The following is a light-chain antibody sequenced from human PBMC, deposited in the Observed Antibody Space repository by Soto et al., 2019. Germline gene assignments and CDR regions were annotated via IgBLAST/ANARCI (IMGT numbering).Light chain of an antibody. Sequence: DIPMTQSPSSLSASLGGRVTITCRASQSISRNLNWYQQKPGKAPKLLINAASSLQSGVPSRFRGSGSGTDFTLTISSLQPEDFATYYCQQSYSIPWTFGQGTKVEIK. CDR1: QSISRN. J-gene: IGKJ1*01. V-gene: IGKV1-39*01. CDR2: AAS. CDR3: QQSYSIPWT.